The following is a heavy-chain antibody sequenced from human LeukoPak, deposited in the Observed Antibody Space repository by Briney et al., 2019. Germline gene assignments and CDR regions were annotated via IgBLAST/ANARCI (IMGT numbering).Heavy chain of an antibody. Sequence: KPGGSLTLSCAASGFTFSSYSMNWVRQPPGKRLEWVSSISSSSYIYYADSVKGRFTISRDNAKNSLYLQMNRLRAEDTAVYYCARDLGRDGYSSEYFQHWGQGTLVTVSS. CDR2: ISSSSYI. J-gene: IGHJ1*01. D-gene: IGHD5-24*01. V-gene: IGHV3-21*01. CDR3: ARDLGRDGYSSEYFQH. CDR1: GFTFSSYS.